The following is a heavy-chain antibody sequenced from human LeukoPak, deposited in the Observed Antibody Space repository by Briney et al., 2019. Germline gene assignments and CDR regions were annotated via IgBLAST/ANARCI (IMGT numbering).Heavy chain of an antibody. CDR3: ARGTGYCSSTSCYPAGYYYGMDV. CDR1: GGSFSGYY. CDR2: INHSGST. D-gene: IGHD2-2*01. J-gene: IGHJ6*02. V-gene: IGHV4-34*01. Sequence: PSETLSLTCAVYGGSFSGYYWSWIRQPPGKGLEWIGEINHSGSTNYNPSLKSRVTISVDTFKNQFSLKLSSVTAADTAVYYCARGTGYCSSTSCYPAGYYYGMDVWGQGTTVTVSS.